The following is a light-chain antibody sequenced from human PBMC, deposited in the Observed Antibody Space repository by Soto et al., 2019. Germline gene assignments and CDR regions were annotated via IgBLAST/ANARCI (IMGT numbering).Light chain of an antibody. J-gene: IGKJ3*01. Sequence: EILLTQSPATLSLSPGERATLSCRASQSVSSDLAWYQQKPGQARRLLVYDASNRATGIPARFSGSGSGTDFTLAISSLEPEHFAVYYCQQRSNWPPRFTFGPGTKVDIK. V-gene: IGKV3-11*01. CDR3: QQRSNWPPRFT. CDR2: DAS. CDR1: QSVSSD.